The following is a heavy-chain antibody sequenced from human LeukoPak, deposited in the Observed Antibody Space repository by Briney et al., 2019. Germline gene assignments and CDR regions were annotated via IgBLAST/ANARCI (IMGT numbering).Heavy chain of an antibody. Sequence: PGGSLRLSCAASGFTFSSYSMSWVRQAPGKGLEWVSYISSSSSTIHYADSVKGRFTISRDNAKNSLYLQMNSLRAEDTVVYYCARKQLGYYYMDVWGKGTTVTVS. CDR2: ISSSSSTI. V-gene: IGHV3-48*01. J-gene: IGHJ6*03. CDR3: ARKQLGYYYMDV. CDR1: GFTFSSYS. D-gene: IGHD6-6*01.